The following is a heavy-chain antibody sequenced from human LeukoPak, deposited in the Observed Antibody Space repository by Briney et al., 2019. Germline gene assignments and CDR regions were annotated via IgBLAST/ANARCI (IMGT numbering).Heavy chain of an antibody. CDR3: ARVGYSYGLDY. Sequence: SETLSLTCAVYGGSFSGYYWSWIRQPPGKGLEWIGYIYYSGNTNYNPSLKSRVTISIDTSKNQFSLRLSSVTAADTAVYYCARVGYSYGLDYWGQGTLVSVSS. CDR1: GGSFSGYY. D-gene: IGHD5-18*01. CDR2: IYYSGNT. J-gene: IGHJ4*02. V-gene: IGHV4-59*01.